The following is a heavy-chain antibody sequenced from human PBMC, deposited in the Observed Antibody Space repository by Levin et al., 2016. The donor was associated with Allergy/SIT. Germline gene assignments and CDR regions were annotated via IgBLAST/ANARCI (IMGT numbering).Heavy chain of an antibody. D-gene: IGHD3-16*02. Sequence: SETLSLTCAVYGGSFSGYYWSWIRQPPGKGLEWIGEINHSGSTNYNPSLKSRVTISVDTSKNQFSLKLSSVTAADTAVYYCAMSAYDYVWGSYRYAPSDYWGQGTLVTVSS. J-gene: IGHJ4*02. CDR3: AMSAYDYVWGSYRYAPSDY. CDR2: INHSGST. CDR1: GGSFSGYY. V-gene: IGHV4-34*01.